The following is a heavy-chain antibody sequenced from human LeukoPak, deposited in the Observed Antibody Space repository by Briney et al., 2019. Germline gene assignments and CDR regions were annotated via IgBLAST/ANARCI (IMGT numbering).Heavy chain of an antibody. D-gene: IGHD2-8*01. V-gene: IGHV1-69*05. Sequence: ASVKVSCKASGGTFSSYAISWVRQAPGQGLEWMGGIIPIFGTANYAQKFQGRVTITTDESTSTAYKELSSLRSEDTAVYYCARSLDIVLMVYARKVDSPFDPWGQGTLVTVSS. CDR2: IIPIFGTA. CDR3: ARSLDIVLMVYARKVDSPFDP. J-gene: IGHJ5*02. CDR1: GGTFSSYA.